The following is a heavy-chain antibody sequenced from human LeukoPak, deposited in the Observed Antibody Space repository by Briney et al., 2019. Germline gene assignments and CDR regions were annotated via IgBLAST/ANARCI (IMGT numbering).Heavy chain of an antibody. D-gene: IGHD2-21*01. CDR1: GYTFTGYY. CDR2: INPNSGGT. Sequence: ASLKVSCKASGYTFTGYYMHWVRHAPGQGREWMGWINPNSGGTNYAQKFRGGVTMTRDTSIGKVYMELSRLGSDDTAVYYCARVMGTYCGGDGYSGFDYWGEGTLVTVSS. J-gene: IGHJ4*02. CDR3: ARVMGTYCGGDGYSGFDY. V-gene: IGHV1-2*02.